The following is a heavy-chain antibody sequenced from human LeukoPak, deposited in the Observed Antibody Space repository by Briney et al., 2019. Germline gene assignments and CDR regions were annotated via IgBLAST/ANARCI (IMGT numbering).Heavy chain of an antibody. CDR3: VRNRGWLQFDN. J-gene: IGHJ4*02. CDR1: GFIFTDYW. Sequence: GGSLRLSFAASGFIFTDYWMNWARQAPGKGLEWVAMIKYDGIDKKYLDSVKGRFTISRDNAKNSLYLEMNSLGAEDTAMYYCVRNRGWLQFDNWGQGTLVTVSS. V-gene: IGHV3-7*01. CDR2: IKYDGIDK. D-gene: IGHD5-24*01.